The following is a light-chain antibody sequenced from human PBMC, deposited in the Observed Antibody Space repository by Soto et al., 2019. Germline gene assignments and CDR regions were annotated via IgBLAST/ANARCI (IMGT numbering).Light chain of an antibody. CDR3: QHYGTSAL. CDR1: QSVSDMY. Sequence: EIVLTQSPGTLSLSPGERATLSCRASQSVSDMYLAWYQQKPGQAPRLLIYASNRATGIPDRFSGSGSETVITLTISRLEPEDVAVYYCQHYGTSALVGPGTKVEIK. J-gene: IGKJ3*01. V-gene: IGKV3-20*01. CDR2: AS.